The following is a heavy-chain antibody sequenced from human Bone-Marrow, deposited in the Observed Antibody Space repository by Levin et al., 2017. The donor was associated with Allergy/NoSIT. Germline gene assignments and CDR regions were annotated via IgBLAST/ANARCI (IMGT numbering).Heavy chain of an antibody. CDR2: IYNSGST. Sequence: PSETLSLSCTVSGDSINDFYWSWIRQPPGKGLEWIGFIYNSGSTNYNPSLSGRVSISVDTSKNQFSLKLTSVTAADTAVYYCARRNNIGYFDYWGQGTLVTVSS. V-gene: IGHV4-59*08. J-gene: IGHJ4*02. D-gene: IGHD2/OR15-2a*01. CDR3: ARRNNIGYFDY. CDR1: GDSINDFY.